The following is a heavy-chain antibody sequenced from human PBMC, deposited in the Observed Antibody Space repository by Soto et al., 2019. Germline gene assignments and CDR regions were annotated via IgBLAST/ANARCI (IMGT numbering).Heavy chain of an antibody. CDR3: TKWSRLCSGTSCFYFYAMDV. CDR2: ISGSSGGI. D-gene: IGHD2-2*01. J-gene: IGHJ6*02. Sequence: EEQLLESGGGLVQPGGSLRLSCAASGFSFGAYAMSWVRQAPGKGLEWVSTISGSSGGIYYAGSARGRFTISRDNSNNTLSLQLNSLRAEDTAVYYCTKWSRLCSGTSCFYFYAMDVWGQGTTVTVSS. CDR1: GFSFGAYA. V-gene: IGHV3-23*01.